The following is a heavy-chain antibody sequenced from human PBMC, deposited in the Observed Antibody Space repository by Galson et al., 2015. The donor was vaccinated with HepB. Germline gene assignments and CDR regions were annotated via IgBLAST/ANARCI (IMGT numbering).Heavy chain of an antibody. CDR3: ARVAPPNTTYYDFWSGYYVGLGYYYYYYMDV. Sequence: SVKVSCKASGYTFTSYYMHWVRQTPGQGLEWMGRINPNSGGTNYAQKFQGRVTMTRDTSISTAYMELSRLRSDDTAVYYCARVAPPNTTYYDFWSGYYVGLGYYYYYYMDVWGKGTTVTVSS. CDR1: GYTFTSYY. D-gene: IGHD3-3*01. CDR2: INPNSGGT. J-gene: IGHJ6*03. V-gene: IGHV1-2*06.